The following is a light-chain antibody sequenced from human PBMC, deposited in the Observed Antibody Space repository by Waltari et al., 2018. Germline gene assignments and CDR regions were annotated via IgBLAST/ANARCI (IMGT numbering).Light chain of an antibody. J-gene: IGLJ3*02. CDR1: DSNIGSHY. V-gene: IGLV1-47*02. Sequence: QSVLTQPPSVSGTPGQRVTTSCSQSDSNIGSHYLSWYHQLPGTAPKLLIYSNDQRPSGVPDRISGSRSGTSASLAISGLRSDDEAFYYCAAWDDSLGGWVFGGGTKLTVL. CDR3: AAWDDSLGGWV. CDR2: SND.